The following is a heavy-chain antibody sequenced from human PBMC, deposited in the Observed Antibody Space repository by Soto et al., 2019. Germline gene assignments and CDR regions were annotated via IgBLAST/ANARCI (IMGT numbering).Heavy chain of an antibody. D-gene: IGHD2-15*01. J-gene: IGHJ4*02. CDR3: ASSLPQTD. CDR2: INSAGTST. V-gene: IGHV3-74*01. Sequence: GGSLRLSCAASGFTFSSYWMHWVRQAPGKGLVWVSRINSAGTSTNYADSVRGRFTISRDNTKNTLYLQMNSLRAEDTAVYYCASSLPQTDWGQGTLVTVSS. CDR1: GFTFSSYW.